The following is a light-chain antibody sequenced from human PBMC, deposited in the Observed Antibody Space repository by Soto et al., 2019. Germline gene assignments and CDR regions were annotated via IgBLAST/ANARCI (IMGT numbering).Light chain of an antibody. CDR1: QSISSNF. V-gene: IGKV3-20*01. J-gene: IGKJ1*01. Sequence: EIVLTQSPGTLSLSPGEGATLSCRASQSISSNFLAWYQQKRGQAPRLLIHVAFNRATGIPDRFSGSGSGTDFTITITRLKPEDFAVYYCQQYGGSPRTFSHGTKVEVK. CDR3: QQYGGSPRT. CDR2: VAF.